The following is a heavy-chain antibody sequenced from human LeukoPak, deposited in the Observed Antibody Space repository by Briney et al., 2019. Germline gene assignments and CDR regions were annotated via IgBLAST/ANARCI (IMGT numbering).Heavy chain of an antibody. V-gene: IGHV3-9*01. CDR2: INWNGDST. D-gene: IGHD3-22*01. CDR1: GFTFDDYA. J-gene: IGHJ3*02. Sequence: GGSLRLSCSASGFTFDDYAMHCVRDTPGKGLECVSGINWNGDSTGYEDSVKGRFTISRDNSKNTLYLQMNSLRAEDTPVYYCASLGDPYYYDSSGAFDIWGQGTMVTVSS. CDR3: ASLGDPYYYDSSGAFDI.